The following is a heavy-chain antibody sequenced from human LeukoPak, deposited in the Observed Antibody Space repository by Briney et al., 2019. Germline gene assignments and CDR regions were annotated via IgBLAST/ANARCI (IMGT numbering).Heavy chain of an antibody. Sequence: ASVKVSCKASGYTFTGYYMHWVRQAPGQGLEWMGWINPNSGGTNYAQKFQGRVTMTRDTSISTAYMELSRLGSDESAVYYCARVLPPLDPAAWGASFDYWGQGTLVTVSS. J-gene: IGHJ4*02. D-gene: IGHD2-2*01. V-gene: IGHV1-2*02. CDR1: GYTFTGYY. CDR3: ARVLPPLDPAAWGASFDY. CDR2: INPNSGGT.